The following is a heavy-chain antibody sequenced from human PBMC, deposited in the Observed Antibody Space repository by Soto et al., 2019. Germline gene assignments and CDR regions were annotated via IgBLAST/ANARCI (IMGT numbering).Heavy chain of an antibody. Sequence: QLQLQESGSGLVKPSQTLSLTCAVSGGSISSGGYSWSWIRQPPGKGLEWIGYIYHSGSTYYNPSLKSRVTISVDRSKNQFSLKLSSVTAADTAVYSCAARYYDSSAYNYWGQGTLVTVSS. J-gene: IGHJ4*02. CDR3: AARYYDSSAYNY. CDR1: GGSISSGGYS. V-gene: IGHV4-30-2*01. D-gene: IGHD3-22*01. CDR2: IYHSGST.